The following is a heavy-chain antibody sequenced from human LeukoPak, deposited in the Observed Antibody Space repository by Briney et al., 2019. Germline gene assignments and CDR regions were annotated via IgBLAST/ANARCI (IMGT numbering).Heavy chain of an antibody. CDR1: GFAFCTYD. CDR2: IGVAGDT. CDR3: ARGFVHAFDI. D-gene: IGHD6-6*01. J-gene: IGHJ3*02. Sequence: PGGSLRLSCAASGFAFCTYDMHWVRQATGKGLEWVSAIGVAGDTYYPGSVKGRFTISRENAKNSLYLQMNSLRAGDTAVYYCARGFVHAFDIWGQGTMVTVSS. V-gene: IGHV3-13*04.